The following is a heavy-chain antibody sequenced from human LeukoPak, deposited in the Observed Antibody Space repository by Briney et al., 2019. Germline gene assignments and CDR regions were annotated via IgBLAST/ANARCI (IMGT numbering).Heavy chain of an antibody. CDR3: SSHVSAAAGGR. CDR2: IHHSGTT. D-gene: IGHD6-13*01. V-gene: IGHV4-34*01. J-gene: IGHJ4*02. Sequence: SETLSLTCTVSGGSVRDSYWSWIRQPPGKGLEWIAEIHHSGTTKYNPSLKSRVTISVDTSNNQFSLKLNSVTAADTAVYYCSSHVSAAAGGRWGPGTLVTISS. CDR1: GGSVRDSY.